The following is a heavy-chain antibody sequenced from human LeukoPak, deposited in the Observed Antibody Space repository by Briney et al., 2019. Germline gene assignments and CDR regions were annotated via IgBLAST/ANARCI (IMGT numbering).Heavy chain of an antibody. V-gene: IGHV3-30-3*01. CDR2: ISYDGSNK. D-gene: IGHD5-18*01. Sequence: GGSLRLSCAASGFTFSSYAMHWVRQAPGKGLEWVAVISYDGSNKYYADSVKGRFTISRDNSKNTLYLQMNSLRAEDTAVYYCARESYGSTFDYWGQGTLVTVSS. CDR3: ARESYGSTFDY. CDR1: GFTFSSYA. J-gene: IGHJ4*02.